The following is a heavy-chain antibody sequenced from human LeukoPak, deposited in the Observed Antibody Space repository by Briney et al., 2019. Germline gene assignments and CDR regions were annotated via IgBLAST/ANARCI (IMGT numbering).Heavy chain of an antibody. CDR1: GGSISSSSYY. V-gene: IGHV4-39*07. J-gene: IGHJ3*02. CDR2: IYYSGST. Sequence: SETLSLTCTVSGGSISSSSYYWGWIRQPPGKGLEWIGSIYYSGSTYYNPSLKSRVTISVDKSKNQFSLKLSSVTAADTAVYYCASTSSWPNYYDKPTALTNAFDIWGQGTMVTVSS. D-gene: IGHD3-22*01. CDR3: ASTSSWPNYYDKPTALTNAFDI.